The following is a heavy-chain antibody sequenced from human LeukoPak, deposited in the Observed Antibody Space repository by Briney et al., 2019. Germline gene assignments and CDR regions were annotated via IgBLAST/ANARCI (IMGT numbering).Heavy chain of an antibody. CDR3: ARPFFWFGEHGWFDP. V-gene: IGHV4-39*01. J-gene: IGHJ5*02. CDR2: IYYSGST. CDR1: GGSISSSSYY. D-gene: IGHD3-10*01. Sequence: SETLSLTCTVSGGSISSSSYYWGWIRQPPGKGLESIGSIYYSGSTYYNPSLKSRVTISVDTSKNQFSLKLSSVTAADTAVYYCARPFFWFGEHGWFDPWGQGTLVTVSS.